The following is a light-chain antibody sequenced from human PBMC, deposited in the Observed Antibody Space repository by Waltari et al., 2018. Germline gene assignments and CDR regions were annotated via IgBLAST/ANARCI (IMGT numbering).Light chain of an antibody. CDR3: NSRDTSGYHWV. Sequence: SSELTQDPPVSVALGQTVTITCQGDSLTNYYASWYQQKPGQAPVLVIYGKNNRPSGIPDRFSVSASGTTTSLTITGAQAEDEADDYCNSRDTSGYHWVFGGGTKLTVL. CDR2: GKN. V-gene: IGLV3-19*01. J-gene: IGLJ3*02. CDR1: SLTNYY.